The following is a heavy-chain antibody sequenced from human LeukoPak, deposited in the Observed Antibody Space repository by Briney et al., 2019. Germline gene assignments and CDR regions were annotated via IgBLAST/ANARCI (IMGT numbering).Heavy chain of an antibody. Sequence: GGSLRLSCAASGFTISAYWMSWVRQAPGKGLEWVASIKKDGSEKKYVDSVKGRFTVFRDNAKNSLFLQMSSLRAEDTAVYYCAGDSSGYPADYWGQGTLVTVSS. CDR3: AGDSSGYPADY. D-gene: IGHD3-22*01. J-gene: IGHJ4*02. CDR1: GFTISAYW. V-gene: IGHV3-7*01. CDR2: IKKDGSEK.